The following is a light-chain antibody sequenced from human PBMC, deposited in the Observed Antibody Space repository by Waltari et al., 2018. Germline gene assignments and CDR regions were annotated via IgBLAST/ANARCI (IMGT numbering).Light chain of an antibody. CDR2: GAI. CDR3: YQYRNWPCT. V-gene: IGKV3D-15*01. J-gene: IGKJ1*01. Sequence: EIVMTQSPATLSVSPGERATLSCRASQSVGNNLAWYQQKPGQAPRLLIYGAITRDTGIPARFSGSGSGIEFTLIITSLQSEDFAVYYCYQYRNWPCTFGQGTKVEIK. CDR1: QSVGNN.